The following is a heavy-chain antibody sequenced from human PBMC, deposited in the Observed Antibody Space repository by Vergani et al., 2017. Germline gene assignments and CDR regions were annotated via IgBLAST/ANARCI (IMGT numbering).Heavy chain of an antibody. J-gene: IGHJ5*02. CDR1: GFTFSSYG. CDR3: ARDHSITIFGVVITNWFDP. V-gene: IGHV3-33*01. D-gene: IGHD3-3*01. Sequence: QVQLVESGGGVVQPGRSLRLSCAASGFTFSSYGMHWVRQAPGKGLEWVAVIWYDGSNKYYADSVKGRFTFSRDNSKNTLYLQMNSLRAEDTAVYYCARDHSITIFGVVITNWFDPWGQGTLVTVSS. CDR2: IWYDGSNK.